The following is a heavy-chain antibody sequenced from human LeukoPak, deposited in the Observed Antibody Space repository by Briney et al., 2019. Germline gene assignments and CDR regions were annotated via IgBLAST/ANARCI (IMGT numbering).Heavy chain of an antibody. CDR1: GYTFTSYG. J-gene: IGHJ6*02. CDR2: ISAYNGNT. Sequence: ASVKVSCKASGYTFTSYGISWVRQAPGQGLEWMGWISAYNGNTNYAQKLQGRVTMTTDTSTSTAYMELRSLRSDDTAVYYCAGWGYPASYYYYGMDVWGQGTTVTVSS. D-gene: IGHD3-16*01. V-gene: IGHV1-18*01. CDR3: AGWGYPASYYYYGMDV.